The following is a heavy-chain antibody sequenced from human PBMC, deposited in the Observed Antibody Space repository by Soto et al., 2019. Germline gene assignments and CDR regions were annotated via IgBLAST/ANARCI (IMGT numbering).Heavy chain of an antibody. CDR3: ARYGYSGRSDGFDI. V-gene: IGHV3-30-3*01. Sequence: QVQLVESGGGVVQPGRSLRLSCAASGFTFSAYTMHWVRQPPGKGLEWVAVISYDGNNERYTDPVKGRFTVSRDNSKSTLYLQMNSLKSEDTAVYYCARYGYSGRSDGFDIGGQGTMVTVSS. D-gene: IGHD1-26*01. J-gene: IGHJ3*02. CDR2: ISYDGNNE. CDR1: GFTFSAYT.